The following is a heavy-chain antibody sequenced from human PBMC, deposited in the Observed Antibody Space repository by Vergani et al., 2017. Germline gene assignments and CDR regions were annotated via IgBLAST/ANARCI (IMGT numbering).Heavy chain of an antibody. V-gene: IGHV3-23*01. CDR1: EVTFSNYA. CDR2: ISGSGVSA. J-gene: IGHJ2*01. D-gene: IGHD2-21*02. CDR3: VRLPRGPWNFDL. Sequence: EVQLLESGGGLVQPGGSLRLTCAASEVTFSNYAMNWVRQAPGEGLEWVSGISGSGVSAYYTDSVKGRFTISRDNSKNMLFLQMNNLRTEDTAIYYCVRLPRGPWNFDLWGRGTMITVSS.